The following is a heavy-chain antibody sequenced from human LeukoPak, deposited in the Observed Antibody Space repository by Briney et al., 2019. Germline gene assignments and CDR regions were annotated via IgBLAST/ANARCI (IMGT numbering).Heavy chain of an antibody. V-gene: IGHV4-4*07. CDR2: IYTSGST. CDR3: ARDGQTLGPGAIFGVGIGYYYYYMDV. Sequence: SETLSLTCTVSGGSISSYYWSWIRQPAGKGLEWIGRIYTSGSTNYNPSLKSRVTMSVDTSKNQFSLKLSSVTAADTAVYYCARDGQTLGPGAIFGVGIGYYYYYMDVWGKGTTVTVSS. D-gene: IGHD3-3*01. J-gene: IGHJ6*03. CDR1: GGSISSYY.